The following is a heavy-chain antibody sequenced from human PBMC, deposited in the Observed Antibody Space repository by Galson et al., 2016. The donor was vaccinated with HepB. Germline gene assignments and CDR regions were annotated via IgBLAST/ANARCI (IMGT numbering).Heavy chain of an antibody. CDR2: ISGGGTST. Sequence: SLRLSCAASGFTFSFYAMNWARQAPGKGLEWVSSISGGGTSTYYADSAKGRFTISRDNSKNTLYLQMNSLRVEDTAVYYCAKSGGLASGYDWEMGEDDFDYWGQGTLVTVSS. CDR3: AKSGGLASGYDWEMGEDDFDY. J-gene: IGHJ4*02. CDR1: GFTFSFYA. D-gene: IGHD5-12*01. V-gene: IGHV3-23*01.